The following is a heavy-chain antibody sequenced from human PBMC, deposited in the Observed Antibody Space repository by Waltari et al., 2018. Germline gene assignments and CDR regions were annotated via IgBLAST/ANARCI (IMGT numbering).Heavy chain of an antibody. Sequence: QLQLQESGPGLVKPSETLSLTCTVSGGSISSSSYYWGWIRQPPGKGPAWNGSIYYSGSTYYNPSLKSRVTISVDTSKNQFSLKLSSVTAADTAVYYCARDRTESSLCEWCMLSGEFDYWGQGTLVTVSS. CDR2: IYYSGST. CDR1: GGSISSSSYY. D-gene: IGHD2-8*02. V-gene: IGHV4-39*07. CDR3: ARDRTESSLCEWCMLSGEFDY. J-gene: IGHJ4*02.